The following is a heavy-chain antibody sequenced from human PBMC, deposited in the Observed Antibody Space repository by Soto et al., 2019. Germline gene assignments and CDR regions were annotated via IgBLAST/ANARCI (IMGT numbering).Heavy chain of an antibody. D-gene: IGHD3-22*01. CDR1: GFTFSSYA. V-gene: IGHV3-23*01. CDR3: AKYVTMIVVVGLAY. Sequence: QSGGSLRLSCAASGFTFSSYAMSWVRQAPGKGLEWVSAISGSGGSTYYADSVKGRFTISRDNSKNTLYLQMNSLRAEDTAVYYGAKYVTMIVVVGLAYRGQRPLATVSS. J-gene: IGHJ4*02. CDR2: ISGSGGST.